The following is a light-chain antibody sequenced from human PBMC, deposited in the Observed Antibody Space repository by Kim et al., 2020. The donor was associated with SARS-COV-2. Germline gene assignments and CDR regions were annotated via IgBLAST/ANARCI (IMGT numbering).Light chain of an antibody. CDR3: NSRASNDNVV. Sequence: SSELTQYPAVSVALGQTVRITCQGDSLRSYYATWYQQKPGQAPILVIYGKNNRPSGIPDRFSGSSSGNTASLTITGTQAGDEADYYCNSRASNDNVVFCG. CDR1: SLRSYY. V-gene: IGLV3-19*01. J-gene: IGLJ2*01. CDR2: GKN.